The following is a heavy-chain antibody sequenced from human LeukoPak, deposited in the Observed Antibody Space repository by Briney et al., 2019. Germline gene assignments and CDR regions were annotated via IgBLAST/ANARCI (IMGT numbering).Heavy chain of an antibody. CDR3: ARHSGRSSGWYRGGDWFDP. CDR1: GGSISSYY. CDR2: IYYSGST. Sequence: SETLSLTCTVSGGSISSYYWGWIRQPPGKGLEWIGSIYYSGSTYYNPSLKSRVTISVDTSKNQFSLKLSSVTAADTAVYYCARHSGRSSGWYRGGDWFDPWGQGTLVTVSS. D-gene: IGHD6-19*01. V-gene: IGHV4-39*01. J-gene: IGHJ5*02.